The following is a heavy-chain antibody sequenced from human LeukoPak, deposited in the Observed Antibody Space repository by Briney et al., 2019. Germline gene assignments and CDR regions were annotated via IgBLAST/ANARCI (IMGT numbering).Heavy chain of an antibody. Sequence: SETLSLTCTVSGGSMSSYYWSWIRQPPGKGLEWIGYIYYSGSTNYNPSLKSRVTISVDTSKNQFSLKLSSVTAADTAVYYCAGSRITIFGVVKYYFDYWGQGTLVTVSS. CDR2: IYYSGST. J-gene: IGHJ4*02. D-gene: IGHD3-3*01. V-gene: IGHV4-59*01. CDR3: AGSRITIFGVVKYYFDY. CDR1: GGSMSSYY.